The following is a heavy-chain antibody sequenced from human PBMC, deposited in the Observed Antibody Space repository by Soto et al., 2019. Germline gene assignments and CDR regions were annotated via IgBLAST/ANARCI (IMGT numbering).Heavy chain of an antibody. V-gene: IGHV2-70*01. D-gene: IGHD3-10*01. CDR1: GFSLSTSGMC. Sequence: SGPTLVNPTQTLTLTCTFSGFSLSTSGMCASWIRQPPGKALEWLALIDWDDDKYYSTSLKTRLTISKDTSKNQVVLTMTNMDPVDTATYYCARIPKRSHYYGSGSYYDPWYYYYGMDVWGQGTTVTVSS. CDR2: IDWDDDK. J-gene: IGHJ6*02. CDR3: ARIPKRSHYYGSGSYYDPWYYYYGMDV.